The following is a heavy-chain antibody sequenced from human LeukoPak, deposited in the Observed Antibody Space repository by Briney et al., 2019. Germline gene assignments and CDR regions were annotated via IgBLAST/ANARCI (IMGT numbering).Heavy chain of an antibody. CDR3: ARTTMVRGTYYMDV. J-gene: IGHJ6*03. Sequence: SETLSLTCTVSGGSISSYYWSWIRQPPGKGLEWIGYIYYSGYTNYNPSLKSRVTISVDTSKNQFSLKLSSVTAADTAVYYCARTTMVRGTYYMDVGGKGTTVTISS. V-gene: IGHV4-59*01. D-gene: IGHD3-10*01. CDR1: GGSISSYY. CDR2: IYYSGYT.